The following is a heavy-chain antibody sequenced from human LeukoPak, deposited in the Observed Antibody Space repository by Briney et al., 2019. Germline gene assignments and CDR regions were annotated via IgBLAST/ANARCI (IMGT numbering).Heavy chain of an antibody. CDR2: IWYDGSNK. J-gene: IGHJ5*02. Sequence: GGSLRLSCAPSGFTFSRYGMHWVRQAPGKGLQWVALIWYDGSNKFYADSVKGRFTISRDNSKNTLYLQMNSLRAEDTAVYYCARAPHYCSSTSCQDPAFDPWGQGTLVTVSS. CDR3: ARAPHYCSSTSCQDPAFDP. CDR1: GFTFSRYG. V-gene: IGHV3-30*02. D-gene: IGHD2-2*01.